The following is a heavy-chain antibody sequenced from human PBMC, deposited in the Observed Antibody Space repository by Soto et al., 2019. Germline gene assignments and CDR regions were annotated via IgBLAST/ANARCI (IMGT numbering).Heavy chain of an antibody. D-gene: IGHD1-7*01. J-gene: IGHJ4*02. CDR1: GYTFTSYD. CDR2: MNPNSGNT. V-gene: IGHV1-8*01. CDR3: AREKLELPDY. Sequence: QVQLVQSGAEAKKPGASVKVSCKASGYTFTSYDINWVRQATGQGLEWMGWMNPNSGNTGYAQKLQGRDTRTRNPSISKAYMELSSLRSEDTAVSYCAREKLELPDYRGQGTLVTVSS.